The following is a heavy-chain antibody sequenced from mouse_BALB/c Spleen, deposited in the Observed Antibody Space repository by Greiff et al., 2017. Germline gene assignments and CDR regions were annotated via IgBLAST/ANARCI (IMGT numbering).Heavy chain of an antibody. Sequence: EVQLVESGPGLVKPSQSLSLTCTVTGYSITSDYAWNWIRQFPGNKLEWMGYISYSGSTSYNPSLKSRISITRDTSKNQFFLQLNSVTTEDTATYYCARGAYGNPFAYWGQGTLVTVSA. CDR3: ARGAYGNPFAY. D-gene: IGHD2-1*01. CDR1: GYSITSDYA. CDR2: ISYSGST. J-gene: IGHJ3*01. V-gene: IGHV3-2*02.